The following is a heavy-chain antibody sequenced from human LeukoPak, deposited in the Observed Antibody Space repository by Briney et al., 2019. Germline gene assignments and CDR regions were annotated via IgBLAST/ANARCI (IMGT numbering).Heavy chain of an antibody. Sequence: GESLNISCKGSGYSFATNLIDWVRQVPGKGLEWMGIIYPSDSDTRYSPSFQGQVTISADKSISTAYLQWSSLKASDTAMYYCATLTGGLQWGQGTLVTVSS. D-gene: IGHD7-27*01. CDR2: IYPSDSDT. V-gene: IGHV5-51*01. CDR1: GYSFATNL. J-gene: IGHJ4*02. CDR3: ATLTGGLQ.